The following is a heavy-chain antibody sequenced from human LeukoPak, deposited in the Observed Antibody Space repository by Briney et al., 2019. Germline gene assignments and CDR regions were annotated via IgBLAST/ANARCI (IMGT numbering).Heavy chain of an antibody. CDR2: ISGSGGST. D-gene: IGHD3-22*01. CDR1: GFTFSSYA. J-gene: IGHJ4*02. V-gene: IGHV3-23*01. Sequence: PGGSLRLSCAASGFTFSSYAMSWVRQAPGKGLEWVSAISGSGGSTYYADSVKGRFTISRDNSKNTLYLQMNSLRAEDTAVYYCAKEDDSSGYYWGNYCDYWGQGTLVTVSS. CDR3: AKEDDSSGYYWGNYCDY.